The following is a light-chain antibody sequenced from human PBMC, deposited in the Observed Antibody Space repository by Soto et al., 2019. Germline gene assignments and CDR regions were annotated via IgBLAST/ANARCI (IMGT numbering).Light chain of an antibody. V-gene: IGKV1-12*01. CDR3: QQCIYWPPT. CDR1: QDVGKW. CDR2: GAS. J-gene: IGKJ5*01. Sequence: DIQMTQSPPSVSASVGYRVTITCRASQDVGKWLAWYQQKPGKAPTLLIHGASSLQSGVPPRYSGSGYGTDFTLTISSLQPEDFAVYYCQQCIYWPPTFGQGTRLEI.